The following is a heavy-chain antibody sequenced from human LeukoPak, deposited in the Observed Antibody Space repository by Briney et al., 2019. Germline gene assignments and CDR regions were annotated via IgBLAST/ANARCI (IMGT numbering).Heavy chain of an antibody. D-gene: IGHD3-9*01. V-gene: IGHV1-8*01. Sequence: ASVKVSCKASGYTSTSYDINWVRQATGQGLEWMGWMNPNSGNTGYAQKFQGRVTMTRNTSISTAYMELSSLRSEDTAVYYCARGEQRRRNDILTGYRLGYWGQGTLVTVSS. CDR1: GYTSTSYD. CDR2: MNPNSGNT. CDR3: ARGEQRRRNDILTGYRLGY. J-gene: IGHJ4*02.